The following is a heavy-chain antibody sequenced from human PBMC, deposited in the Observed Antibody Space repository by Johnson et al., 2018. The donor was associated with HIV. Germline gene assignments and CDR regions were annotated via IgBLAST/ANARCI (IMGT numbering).Heavy chain of an antibody. CDR1: GFTFSSYD. CDR2: IGTAGDT. D-gene: IGHD6-13*01. CDR3: ARALAAAGTSAFDI. Sequence: VQLVESGGGLVQPGGSLRLSCAASGFTFSSYDMHWVRQATGKGLEWVSAIGTAGDTYYPGSVKGRFTISRENAKNSLYLQMNSLRAEDTAVYYCARALAAAGTSAFDIWGQGTMVTVSS. V-gene: IGHV3-13*01. J-gene: IGHJ3*02.